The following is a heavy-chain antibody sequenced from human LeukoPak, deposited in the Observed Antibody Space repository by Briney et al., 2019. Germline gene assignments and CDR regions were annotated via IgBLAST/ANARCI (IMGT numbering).Heavy chain of an antibody. D-gene: IGHD1-26*01. J-gene: IGHJ4*02. CDR3: ARAQRELLRFDY. CDR1: GFTFSSYA. CDR2: ISGSGGST. V-gene: IGHV3-23*01. Sequence: PGGSLRLSCAASGFTFSSYAMSWVRQAPGKGLEWVSAISGSGGSTYYADSVKGRFTISRDNAKNSLYLQMNSLRAEDTAVYYCARAQRELLRFDYWGQGTLVTVSS.